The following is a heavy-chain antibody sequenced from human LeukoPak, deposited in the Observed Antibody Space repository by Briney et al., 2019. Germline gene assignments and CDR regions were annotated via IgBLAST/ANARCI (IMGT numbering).Heavy chain of an antibody. D-gene: IGHD5-18*01. Sequence: GGSLRLSCAASGFTFSSYDMTWVRQAPGRGLEWVSSIRPSGDNTYYGDSVKGRFTISRDNSKNTVYLQMNSLRAEDTAVYYCARDRIQLWPSPDYWGQGTLVTVSS. CDR1: GFTFSSYD. CDR2: IRPSGDNT. CDR3: ARDRIQLWPSPDY. J-gene: IGHJ4*02. V-gene: IGHV3-23*01.